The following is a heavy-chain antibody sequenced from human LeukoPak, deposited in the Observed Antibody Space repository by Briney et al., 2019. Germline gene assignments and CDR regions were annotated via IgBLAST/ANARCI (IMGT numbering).Heavy chain of an antibody. D-gene: IGHD2-2*01. Sequence: PGGSLRLSCAASGFTFSTYWMNWFRQTPGKGLEWVAKIKADGGEKDHVASVKGRFTISRDNAKNSLYLQMNSLRAEDTAVYYCARGRGIVVVPAAIFDYWGQGTLVTVSS. CDR1: GFTFSTYW. CDR3: ARGRGIVVVPAAIFDY. CDR2: IKADGGEK. V-gene: IGHV3-7*01. J-gene: IGHJ4*02.